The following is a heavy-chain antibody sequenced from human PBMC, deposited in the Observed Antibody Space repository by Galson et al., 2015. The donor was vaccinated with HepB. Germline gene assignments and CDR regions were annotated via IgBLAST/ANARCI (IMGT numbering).Heavy chain of an antibody. CDR3: ARPDDYGGNSHAFDI. D-gene: IGHD4-23*01. J-gene: IGHJ3*02. CDR1: GFTFSSYA. Sequence: SLRLSCAASGFTFSSYAMHWVRQAPGKGLEWVAVISYDGSNKYYADSVKGRFTISRNNSKNTLYLQMNSLRAEDTAVYYCARPDDYGGNSHAFDIWAKGQWSPSLQ. V-gene: IGHV3-30*04. CDR2: ISYDGSNK.